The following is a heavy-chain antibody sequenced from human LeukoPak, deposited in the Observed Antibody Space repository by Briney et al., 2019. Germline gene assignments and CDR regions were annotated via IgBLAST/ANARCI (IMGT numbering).Heavy chain of an antibody. CDR3: AKVVDFWSGYYMYYYYGMDV. CDR2: ISGSGGST. D-gene: IGHD3-3*01. Sequence: GGSLRLSCAASGFTFSSYSMNWVRQAPGKGLEWVSAISGSGGSTYYADSVKGRFTISRDNSKNTLYLQMNSLRAEDTAVYYCAKVVDFWSGYYMYYYYGMDVWGQGTTVTVSS. CDR1: GFTFSSYS. J-gene: IGHJ6*02. V-gene: IGHV3-23*01.